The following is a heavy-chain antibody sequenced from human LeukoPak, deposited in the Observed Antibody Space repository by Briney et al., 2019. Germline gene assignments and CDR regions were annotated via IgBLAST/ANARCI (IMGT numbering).Heavy chain of an antibody. Sequence: ASVKVSCKASGGTFSSYAISWVRQAPGQGLEWMGGIIPIFGTANYAQKFQGRVTITADESTSTAYMELSNLRSEDTAVFYCVSDPITMIRGVIIEGFDPWGQGTLVTVSS. CDR2: IIPIFGTA. J-gene: IGHJ5*02. CDR3: VSDPITMIRGVIIEGFDP. D-gene: IGHD3-10*01. V-gene: IGHV1-69*13. CDR1: GGTFSSYA.